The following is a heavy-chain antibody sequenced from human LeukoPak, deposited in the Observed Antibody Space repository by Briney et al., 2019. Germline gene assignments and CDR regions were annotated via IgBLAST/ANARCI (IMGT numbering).Heavy chain of an antibody. CDR2: ISTSSSYT. V-gene: IGHV3-11*05. CDR1: GFTFSDYY. D-gene: IGHD3-10*01. CDR3: ARGGGSRFDY. J-gene: IGHJ4*02. Sequence: GGSLRLSCAASGFTFSDYYMSCIRQAPGKGLEWVSCISTSSSYTNYADSVKGRFTISRDDAKNSLYLQMNSLRAEDTAVYYCARGGGSRFDYWGQGTLVTVSS.